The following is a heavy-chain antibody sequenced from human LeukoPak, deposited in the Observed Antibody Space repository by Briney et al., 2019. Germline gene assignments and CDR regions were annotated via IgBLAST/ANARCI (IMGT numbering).Heavy chain of an antibody. CDR1: RFSPSSNY. Sequence: RGSLRLSCAASRFSPSSNYMRWVRHAPGRGREWVSVIYSGGSTYYADSVRGRFTISRDNSKNTLYLQMNSLKAEDTAVYYCARAGIAAAGPPDYWGQGTLVTVSS. CDR3: ARAGIAAAGPPDY. J-gene: IGHJ4*02. CDR2: IYSGGST. D-gene: IGHD6-13*01. V-gene: IGHV3-66*01.